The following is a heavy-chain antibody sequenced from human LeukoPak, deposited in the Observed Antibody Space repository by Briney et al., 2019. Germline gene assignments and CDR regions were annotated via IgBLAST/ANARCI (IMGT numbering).Heavy chain of an antibody. CDR1: GGSIISGTYY. J-gene: IGHJ4*02. D-gene: IGHD1-26*01. V-gene: IGHV4-61*02. Sequence: SETLSLTCTVSGGSIISGTYYWSWIRQPAGKGLEWIGRIHAGGSTNYNPSLKSRVTISADTSKNQFSLKLSSVTAADTAVYYCAKDPGGGSYSNSAYFDYWGQGTLVTVSS. CDR2: IHAGGST. CDR3: AKDPGGGSYSNSAYFDY.